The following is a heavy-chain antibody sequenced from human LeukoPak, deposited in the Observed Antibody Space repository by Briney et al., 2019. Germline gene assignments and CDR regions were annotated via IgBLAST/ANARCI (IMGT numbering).Heavy chain of an antibody. V-gene: IGHV1-8*01. CDR3: ARSRAGMVTIFGVVTIESYFDY. CDR1: GYTFTSYD. D-gene: IGHD3-3*01. CDR2: MNPNSGNT. Sequence: ASVKVSCKASGYTFTSYDINWVRQATGQGLEWMGWMNPNSGNTGYAQKFQGRVTMTRNTSISTAYMELSSLRSEDTAVYYCARSRAGMVTIFGVVTIESYFDYWGQGTLVTASS. J-gene: IGHJ4*02.